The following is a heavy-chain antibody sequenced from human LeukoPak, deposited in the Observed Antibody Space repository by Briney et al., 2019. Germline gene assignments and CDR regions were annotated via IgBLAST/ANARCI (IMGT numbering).Heavy chain of an antibody. CDR1: GYTLTGYY. J-gene: IGHJ4*02. Sequence: ASVKVSRKASGYTLTGYYMHWVRQAPGQGLEWMGWINPNSGGTNYAQKSQGRVTMTSDTSISTAYMELIRLRSDDTALYYCVRDLGGDVDYWGQGTLVTVSP. CDR2: INPNSGGT. V-gene: IGHV1-2*02. D-gene: IGHD6-25*01. CDR3: VRDLGGDVDY.